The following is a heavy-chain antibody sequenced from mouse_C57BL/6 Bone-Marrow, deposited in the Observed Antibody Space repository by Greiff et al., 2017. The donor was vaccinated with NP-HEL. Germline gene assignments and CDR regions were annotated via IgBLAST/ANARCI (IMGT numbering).Heavy chain of an antibody. V-gene: IGHV3-6*01. CDR3: ARVASRCPFDY. J-gene: IGHJ2*01. D-gene: IGHD6-1*01. Sequence: EVQLQQSGPGLVKPSQSLSLTCSVTGYSFTSGYYWYWIRQFPGNKLEWMGYISYGGSNNYNPSLNNRITSTRETSKNQCFLKLNSVTTEDTATYYCARVASRCPFDYWGQGTTLTVSS. CDR2: ISYGGSN. CDR1: GYSFTSGYY.